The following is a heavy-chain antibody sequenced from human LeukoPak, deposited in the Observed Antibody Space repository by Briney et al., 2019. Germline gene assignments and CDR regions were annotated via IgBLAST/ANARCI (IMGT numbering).Heavy chain of an antibody. CDR2: ISYDGSNK. CDR1: GFTFSSYA. Sequence: PAGGSLRLSCAASGFTFSSYAMHWVRQAPGKGLEWVAVISYDGSNKYYADSVKGRFTISRDNSKNTLYLQMNSLRAEDTAVYFCARGGGLDVWGQGATVTVSS. CDR3: ARGGGLDV. V-gene: IGHV3-30*04. J-gene: IGHJ6*02. D-gene: IGHD5-12*01.